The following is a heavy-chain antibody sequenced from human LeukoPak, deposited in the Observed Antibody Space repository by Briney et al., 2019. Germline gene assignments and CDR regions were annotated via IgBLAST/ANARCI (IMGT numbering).Heavy chain of an antibody. CDR3: ARVYCGGDCYPDY. CDR2: ISSSSFTI. CDR1: GFTFSNYH. V-gene: IGHV3-48*01. Sequence: GGSLTLSCAASGFTFSNYHMNWVRQAPGKGLEWVSYISSSSFTIYYADSVKGRFTISRDNAKNSLYLQMNSLRAEDTAVYYCARVYCGGDCYPDYWGQGTLVTVSS. J-gene: IGHJ4*02. D-gene: IGHD2-21*02.